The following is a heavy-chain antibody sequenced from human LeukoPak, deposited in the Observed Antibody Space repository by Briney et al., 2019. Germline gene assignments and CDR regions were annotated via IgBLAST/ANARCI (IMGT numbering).Heavy chain of an antibody. CDR2: ISGSGGST. V-gene: IGHV3-23*01. J-gene: IGHJ3*02. D-gene: IGHD3-22*01. CDR1: GFTFSSYA. CDR3: ARTMIVVVIDI. Sequence: GGSLRLSCAASGFTFSSYAMSWVRQAPGKGLEWVSAISGSGGSTYYADSVKGRSTISRDNSKNTLYLQMNSLRAEDTAVYYCARTMIVVVIDIWGQGTMVTVSS.